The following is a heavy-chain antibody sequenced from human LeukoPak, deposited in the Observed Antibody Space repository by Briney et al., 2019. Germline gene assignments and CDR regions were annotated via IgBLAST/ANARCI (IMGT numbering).Heavy chain of an antibody. V-gene: IGHV3-48*03. CDR1: GFTVSSNY. D-gene: IGHD6-13*01. CDR2: ISSSGSTI. CDR3: AREVAAALSDY. J-gene: IGHJ4*02. Sequence: GGSLRLSCAASGFTVSSNYMNWVRQAPGKGLEWVSYISSSGSTIYYADSVKGRFTISRDNAKNSLYLQMNSLRAEDTAVYYCAREVAAALSDYWGQGTLVTVSS.